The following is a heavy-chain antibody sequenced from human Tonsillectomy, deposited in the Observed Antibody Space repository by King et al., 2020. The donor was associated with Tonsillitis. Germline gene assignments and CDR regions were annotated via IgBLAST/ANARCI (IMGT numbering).Heavy chain of an antibody. D-gene: IGHD3-22*01. CDR3: ARDAPLYYDRSGYPPEIDY. J-gene: IGHJ4*02. CDR1: GYTFTSYG. V-gene: IGHV1-18*04. CDR2: ISAYNGNT. Sequence: QLVQSGAEVKKPGASVKVSCKASGYTFTSYGISWVRQAPGQGLEWMGWISAYNGNTNYAQKLQGRVTMTTDTSTSTAYMELRSLRSDDTAVYYCARDAPLYYDRSGYPPEIDYWGQGTLVTVSS.